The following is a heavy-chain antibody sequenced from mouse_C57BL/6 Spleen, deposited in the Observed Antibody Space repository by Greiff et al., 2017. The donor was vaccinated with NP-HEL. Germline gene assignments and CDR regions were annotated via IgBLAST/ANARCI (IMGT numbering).Heavy chain of an antibody. J-gene: IGHJ2*01. V-gene: IGHV1-69*01. CDR1: GYTFTSYW. D-gene: IGHD1-1*01. Sequence: VQLQQPGAELVMPGASVKLSCKASGYTFTSYWMHWVKQRPGQGLEWIGEIDPSDSYTNYNQKFKGKSTLTVDKSSSTAYMQLSSLTSEDSAVYYCARQDTTIFDYWGQGTTLTVSS. CDR2: IDPSDSYT. CDR3: ARQDTTIFDY.